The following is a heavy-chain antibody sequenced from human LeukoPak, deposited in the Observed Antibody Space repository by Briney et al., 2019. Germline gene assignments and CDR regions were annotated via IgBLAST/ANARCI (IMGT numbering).Heavy chain of an antibody. CDR2: ISSSSSYI. Sequence: PGRSLRLSCAASGFTFSSYAMPWVRQAPGKGLEWVSSISSSSSYIYYADSVKGRFTISRDNAKNSLYLQMNSLRAEDTAVYYCAREQRDSSGYGYYCYGMDVWGQGTTVTVSS. D-gene: IGHD3-22*01. CDR3: AREQRDSSGYGYYCYGMDV. V-gene: IGHV3-21*01. CDR1: GFTFSSYA. J-gene: IGHJ6*02.